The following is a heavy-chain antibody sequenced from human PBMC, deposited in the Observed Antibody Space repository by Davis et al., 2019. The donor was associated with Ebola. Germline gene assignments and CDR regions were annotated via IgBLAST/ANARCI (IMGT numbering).Heavy chain of an antibody. CDR3: ARFSIAVAAEPKYYFDY. Sequence: MPSETLSLTCAVYGGSFSGYYWSWIRQPPGKGLEWIGYIYYSGSTNYNPSLKSRVTISVDTSKNQFSLKLSSVTAADTAVYYCARFSIAVAAEPKYYFDYWGQGTLVTVSS. J-gene: IGHJ4*02. CDR1: GGSFSGYY. D-gene: IGHD6-19*01. CDR2: IYYSGST. V-gene: IGHV4-59*08.